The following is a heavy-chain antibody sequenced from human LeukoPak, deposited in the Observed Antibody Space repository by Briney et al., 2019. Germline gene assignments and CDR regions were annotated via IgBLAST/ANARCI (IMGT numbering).Heavy chain of an antibody. CDR2: IYYSGST. J-gene: IGHJ6*02. V-gene: IGHV4-61*01. D-gene: IGHD3-10*01. CDR1: GGSIRSSYYY. CDR3: ARGYYGSGSYFIYYYYGMDV. Sequence: SETLSLTCTVSGGSIRSSYYYWSWIRQPPGKGLEWIGYIYYSGSTNYNPSLKSRVTISVDTSKNQFSLKLSSVTAADTAVYYCARGYYGSGSYFIYYYYGMDVWGQGTTVTVSS.